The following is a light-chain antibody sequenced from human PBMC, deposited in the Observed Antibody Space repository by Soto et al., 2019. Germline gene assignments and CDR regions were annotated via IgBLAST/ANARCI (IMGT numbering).Light chain of an antibody. CDR1: QSVSSN. Sequence: EIVMTQSPATLSVSPGERATLSCRASQSVSSNLAWYQQKPGQAPRLLIYGASTRATDIPARFSGSGSGTEFTPTISSLQSEDFAVYYCQQYNNWPPWTFGQGTKVEIK. J-gene: IGKJ1*01. CDR3: QQYNNWPPWT. CDR2: GAS. V-gene: IGKV3-15*01.